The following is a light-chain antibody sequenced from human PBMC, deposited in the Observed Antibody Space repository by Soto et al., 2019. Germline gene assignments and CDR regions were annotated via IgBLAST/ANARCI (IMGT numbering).Light chain of an antibody. J-gene: IGKJ4*01. CDR2: DAS. CDR1: QIISNSY. CDR3: QHYSTSLLT. V-gene: IGKV3-20*01. Sequence: EIVLTQSTGTLSLSPGERATLSCRASQIISNSYLAWYQQKPGQAPRLLIYDASSRATGIPDRFSGSGSGTDFTLTISRLEPEDVAVYYCQHYSTSLLTFGGGTKVEIK.